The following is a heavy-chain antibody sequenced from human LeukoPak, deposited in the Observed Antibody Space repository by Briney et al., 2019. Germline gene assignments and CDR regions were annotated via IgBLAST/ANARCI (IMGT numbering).Heavy chain of an antibody. CDR2: ISSSSSTI. CDR1: GFTFSSYS. V-gene: IGHV3-48*04. J-gene: IGHJ6*02. D-gene: IGHD3-10*01. CDR3: AKDNSRITMVRGTCMDV. Sequence: PGGSLRLSCAASGFTFSSYSMNWVRQAPGKGLEWVSYISSSSSTIYYADSVKGRFTISRDNAKNSLYLQMNSLRTEDTAVYHCAKDNSRITMVRGTCMDVWGQGTTVTVSS.